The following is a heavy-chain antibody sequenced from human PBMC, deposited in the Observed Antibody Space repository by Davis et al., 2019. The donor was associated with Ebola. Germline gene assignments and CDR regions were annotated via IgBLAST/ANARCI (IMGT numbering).Heavy chain of an antibody. CDR2: INPSGGST. J-gene: IGHJ4*02. CDR3: ARILGTIYDY. Sequence: ASVKVSCKASGYTFTSYYMHWVRQAPGQGLEWMGIINPSGGSTSYAQKFQGRVTMTTDTSTSTAYMELRSLRSDDTAMYYCARILGTIYDYWGQGTLVTVSS. D-gene: IGHD1-26*01. V-gene: IGHV1-46*01. CDR1: GYTFTSYY.